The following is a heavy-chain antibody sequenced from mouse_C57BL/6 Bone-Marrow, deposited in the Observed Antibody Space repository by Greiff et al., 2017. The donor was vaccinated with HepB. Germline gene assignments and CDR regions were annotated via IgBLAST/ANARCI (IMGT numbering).Heavy chain of an antibody. V-gene: IGHV1-82*01. D-gene: IGHD2-4*01. CDR1: GYAFSSSW. Sequence: VQLQQSGPELVKPGASVKISCKASGYAFSSSWMNWVKQRPGKGLEWIGRIYPGDGDTNYNGKFKGKATLTADKSSSTAYMQLSSLTSEDSAVYFCARSEHYYDYDGLAYWGQGTLVTVSA. CDR2: IYPGDGDT. J-gene: IGHJ3*01. CDR3: ARSEHYYDYDGLAY.